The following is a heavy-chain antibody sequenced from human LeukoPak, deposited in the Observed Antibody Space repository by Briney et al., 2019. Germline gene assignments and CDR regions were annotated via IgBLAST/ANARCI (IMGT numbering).Heavy chain of an antibody. CDR2: ISYDGSNK. J-gene: IGHJ4*02. D-gene: IGHD4-17*01. Sequence: GGSLRLSCAASGFTFSSYGMHWVRQAPGKGLEWVAVISYDGSNKYYADSVKGRFTISRDNAKNSLYLQMNSLRAEDTAVYYCATTLRKRNIKYFDYWGQGTLVTVSS. CDR1: GFTFSSYG. V-gene: IGHV3-30*03. CDR3: ATTLRKRNIKYFDY.